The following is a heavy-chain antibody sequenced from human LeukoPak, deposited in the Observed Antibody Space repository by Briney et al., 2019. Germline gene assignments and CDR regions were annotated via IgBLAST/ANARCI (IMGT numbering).Heavy chain of an antibody. D-gene: IGHD6-13*01. CDR3: ARETWQQLYDY. CDR1: GFTFSSYS. V-gene: IGHV3-21*01. J-gene: IGHJ4*02. Sequence: GGSLRLSCAASGFTFSSYSMNWVRQAPGKGLEWVSSISSSSSYIYYADSVEGRFTISRDNAKNSLYLQMNSLRAEDTAVYYCARETWQQLYDYWGQGTLVTVSS. CDR2: ISSSSSYI.